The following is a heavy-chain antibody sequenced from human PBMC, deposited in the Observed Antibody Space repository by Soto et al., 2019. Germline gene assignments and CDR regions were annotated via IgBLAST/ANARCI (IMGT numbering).Heavy chain of an antibody. D-gene: IGHD2-2*01. CDR2: VYHSGFV. Sequence: QVQLHESAPGLVKPSGTLSLTCAVSGVSITGRYWWPWVRQPPGKGLEWIVEVYHSGFVSYNTSLKSPVTTSVDKSKTQFSLNLASVTAADTAIYYCARVRPPSTTRPAAVLYYFAYWGQGTLVSVSS. V-gene: IGHV4-4*02. CDR3: ARVRPPSTTRPAAVLYYFAY. J-gene: IGHJ4*02. CDR1: GVSITGRYW.